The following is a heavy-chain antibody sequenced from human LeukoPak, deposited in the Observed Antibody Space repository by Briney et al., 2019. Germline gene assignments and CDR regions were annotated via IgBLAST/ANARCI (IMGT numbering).Heavy chain of an antibody. D-gene: IGHD3-10*01. CDR3: ASQYYYGSGSYYIVPWFDP. V-gene: IGHV4-4*07. Sequence: PSETLSLTCTVSGGSISSYYWSWIRQPAGKGLEWIGRIYTSGSTNYNPSLKSRVTMSVDTSKNQFSLKLSSVTAADTAVYYCASQYYYGSGSYYIVPWFDPWGQGTLVTVSS. CDR1: GGSISSYY. J-gene: IGHJ5*02. CDR2: IYTSGST.